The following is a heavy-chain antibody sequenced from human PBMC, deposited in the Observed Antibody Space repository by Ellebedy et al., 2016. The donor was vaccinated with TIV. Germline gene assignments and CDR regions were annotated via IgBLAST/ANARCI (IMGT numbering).Heavy chain of an antibody. D-gene: IGHD1-1*01. J-gene: IGHJ6*03. V-gene: IGHV1-8*01. CDR2: MNPNSGNT. CDR1: GYTFTSYD. Sequence: ASVKVSCKASGYTFTSYDINWARQATGQGLEWMGWMNPNSGNTGYAQKFQGRVTMTRNTSISTAYMELSSLRSEDTAVYYCARGSHGNDNYYYYYMDVWGKGTTVTVSS. CDR3: ARGSHGNDNYYYYYMDV.